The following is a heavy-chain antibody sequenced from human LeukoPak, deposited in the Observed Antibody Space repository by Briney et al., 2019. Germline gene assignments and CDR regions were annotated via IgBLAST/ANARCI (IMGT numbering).Heavy chain of an antibody. CDR2: IYTSGST. Sequence: SETLSLTCTVSGGSISSYYWSWIRQPAGKGLEWIGRIYTSGSTNYNPSLKSRVTISVDTSKNQFSLKLSSVTAADTAVYYCARETGFDWFDSLFDYWGQGTLVTVSS. J-gene: IGHJ4*02. V-gene: IGHV4-4*07. CDR1: GGSISSYY. CDR3: ARETGFDWFDSLFDY. D-gene: IGHD3-9*01.